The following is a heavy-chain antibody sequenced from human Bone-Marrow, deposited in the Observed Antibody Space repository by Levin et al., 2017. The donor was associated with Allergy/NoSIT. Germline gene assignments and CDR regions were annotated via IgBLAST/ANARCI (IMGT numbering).Heavy chain of an antibody. D-gene: IGHD6-19*01. CDR1: GFTVSNNY. CDR2: IYSGGST. Sequence: QTGGSLRLSCAASGFTVSNNYMSWVRQAPGKGLEWVSLIYSGGSTLYADSVKGRFTISRDNSKNTLYLQMNSLRAEDTAVYYCATRAVAAPYWGQGALVTVSS. CDR3: ATRAVAAPY. V-gene: IGHV3-66*01. J-gene: IGHJ4*02.